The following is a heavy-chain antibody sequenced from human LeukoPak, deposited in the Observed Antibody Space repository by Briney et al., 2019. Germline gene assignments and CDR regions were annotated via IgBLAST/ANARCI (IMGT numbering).Heavy chain of an antibody. CDR3: ARECSTTSCYGIFDY. Sequence: GGSLRLSCAASRFTFSSYWMSWVRQAPGKGLEWVANIKQDGSEIYYVDSVKGRFTISRDNAKNSLYLQMNSLRAEDTAVYYCARECSTTSCYGIFDYWGQGTLVTVSS. J-gene: IGHJ4*02. D-gene: IGHD2-2*01. V-gene: IGHV3-7*01. CDR2: IKQDGSEI. CDR1: RFTFSSYW.